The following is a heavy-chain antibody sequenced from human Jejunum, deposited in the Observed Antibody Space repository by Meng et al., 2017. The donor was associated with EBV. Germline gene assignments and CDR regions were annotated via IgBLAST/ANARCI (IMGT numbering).Heavy chain of an antibody. CDR2: IRDETHSYIT. J-gene: IGHJ4*02. V-gene: IGHV3-72*01. CDR3: ATDLRSSGYGDNG. Sequence: EGRVVDVGGGLVQPGGSLRLFCVASGFTFSVHYMDGVRQAPGKGMEWVGRIRDETHSYITTYAASVKGRFTISRDASKNSLYLQMNSLKTEDTAMYYCATDLRSSGYGDNGWGQGTLVTVSS. D-gene: IGHD4-17*01. CDR1: GFTFSVHY.